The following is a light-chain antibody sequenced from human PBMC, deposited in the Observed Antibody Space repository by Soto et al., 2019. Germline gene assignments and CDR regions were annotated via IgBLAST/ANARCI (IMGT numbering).Light chain of an antibody. CDR3: QKYKSAHFT. CDR1: QGISNY. Sequence: DIQMTQSPSSLSASVGDRVTITCRASQGISNYLAWYQQKPGKVPKLLIYAASTLQSGVPSRFSGSGSGTDFNLAISSLQPEDFATYYCQKYKSAHFTLGPGTKVDIK. CDR2: AAS. V-gene: IGKV1-27*01. J-gene: IGKJ3*01.